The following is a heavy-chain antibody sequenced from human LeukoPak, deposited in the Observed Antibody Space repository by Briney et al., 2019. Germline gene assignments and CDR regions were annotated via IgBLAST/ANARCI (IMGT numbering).Heavy chain of an antibody. V-gene: IGHV4-4*07. J-gene: IGHJ6*03. CDR1: GASISSYY. D-gene: IGHD3-10*01. CDR2: LYTSGST. CDR3: ARLWYGTGYMDV. Sequence: SETLSLTCTVSGASISSYYWSWIRQPAGKGLEWIGRLYTSGSTTYNPSLKSRVTISVDTSKNQFSLKLSSVTAADTAVYYCARLWYGTGYMDVWGKGTTVTVSS.